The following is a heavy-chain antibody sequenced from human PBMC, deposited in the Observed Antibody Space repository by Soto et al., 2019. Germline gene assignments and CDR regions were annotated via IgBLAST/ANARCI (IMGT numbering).Heavy chain of an antibody. CDR2: INHSGST. CDR1: GGSFSGYY. CDR3: ERGSGRYVN. Sequence: SETLSLTCAVYGGSFSGYYWSWIRQPPGKGLEWIGEINHSGSTNYNPSLKSRVTISVDTSKNQFSLKLSSVTAADTAVYYCERGSGRYVNWGQGTLVTVSS. J-gene: IGHJ4*02. V-gene: IGHV4-34*01. D-gene: IGHD1-26*01.